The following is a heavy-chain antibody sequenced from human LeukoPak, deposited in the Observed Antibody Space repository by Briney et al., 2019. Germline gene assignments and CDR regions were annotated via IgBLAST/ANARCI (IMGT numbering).Heavy chain of an antibody. CDR3: ARGAGVAFYDSSGPRDY. CDR1: GXSFSGYY. CDR2: INHSGST. V-gene: IGHV4-34*01. D-gene: IGHD3-22*01. J-gene: IGHJ4*02. Sequence: SETLSLTCAVYGXSFSGYYWSWIRQPPGKGLEWIGEINHSGSTNYNPSLKSRVTISVDTSKNQFSLKLSSVTAADTAVYYCARGAGVAFYDSSGPRDYWGQGTLVTVSS.